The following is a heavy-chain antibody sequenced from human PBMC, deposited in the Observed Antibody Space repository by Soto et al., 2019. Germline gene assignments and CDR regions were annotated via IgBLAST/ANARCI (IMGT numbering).Heavy chain of an antibody. J-gene: IGHJ4*02. CDR3: AKSSVGGYGDYVSYFDD. CDR1: GFTFSSYA. D-gene: IGHD4-17*01. V-gene: IGHV3-23*01. Sequence: PGGSLRLSCAASGFTFSSYAMSWVRQAPGKGLEWVSAISGSGGSTYYADSVKGRFTISRDNSKNTLYLQMNSLRAEDTAVYYCAKSSVGGYGDYVSYFDDWGQGTLVTVSS. CDR2: ISGSGGST.